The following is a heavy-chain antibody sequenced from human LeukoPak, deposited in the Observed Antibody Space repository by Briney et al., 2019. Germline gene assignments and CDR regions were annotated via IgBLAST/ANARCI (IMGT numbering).Heavy chain of an antibody. CDR2: IFHSGST. D-gene: IGHD3-10*01. J-gene: IGHJ4*02. CDR3: ARYRTGFGSGSYVDY. Sequence: SQTLSLTCAVSGGSISSGGYSWSWIRQPPGKGLEWIGYIFHSGSTYYNPSPKSRVTISVDRSKNQFSLNLSSVTAADTAVYYCARYRTGFGSGSYVDYWGQGTLVTVSS. CDR1: GGSISSGGYS. V-gene: IGHV4-30-2*01.